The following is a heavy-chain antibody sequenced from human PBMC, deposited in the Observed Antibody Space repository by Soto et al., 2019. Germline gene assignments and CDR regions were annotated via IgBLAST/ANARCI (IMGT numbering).Heavy chain of an antibody. V-gene: IGHV4-39*01. D-gene: IGHD2-15*01. CDR1: GGSISSSSYY. Sequence: PSETLSLTCTVSGGSISSSSYYWGWIRQPPGKGLEWIGSIYYSGSTYYNPSLKSRVTISVDTSKDQFSLKLSSVTAADTAVYYCARHAATLHWFDPWGQGTLVTVSS. CDR3: ARHAATLHWFDP. J-gene: IGHJ5*02. CDR2: IYYSGST.